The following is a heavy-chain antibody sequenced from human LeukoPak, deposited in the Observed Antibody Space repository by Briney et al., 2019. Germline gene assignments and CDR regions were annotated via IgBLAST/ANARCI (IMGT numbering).Heavy chain of an antibody. Sequence: GGSLRLSCVVSGLTFSNQWMHWVRQAPGKGLEWVSAIRGSDDSTDYADSVKGRFTISGDNSKNTLYLQMNSLRAEDTAVYYCAKDQGYYDSSGYINCLDYWGQGTLVTVFS. CDR3: AKDQGYYDSSGYINCLDY. D-gene: IGHD3-22*01. CDR2: IRGSDDST. V-gene: IGHV3-23*01. CDR1: GLTFSNQW. J-gene: IGHJ4*02.